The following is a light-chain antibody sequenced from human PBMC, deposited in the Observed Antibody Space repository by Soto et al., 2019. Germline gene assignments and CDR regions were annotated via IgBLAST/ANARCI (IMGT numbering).Light chain of an antibody. V-gene: IGLV2-14*01. CDR2: EVS. J-gene: IGLJ1*01. CDR3: SSYTSSSTPYV. CDR1: SSDVGGYNY. Sequence: QSALTQPASVSGSPGQSITISCTGTSSDVGGYNYVSWYQQQPGKPPKLMIYEVSNRPSGVSNRFSGSKSGNTASLTISGLQAEDEADYYCSSYTSSSTPYVFGTGTKLTVL.